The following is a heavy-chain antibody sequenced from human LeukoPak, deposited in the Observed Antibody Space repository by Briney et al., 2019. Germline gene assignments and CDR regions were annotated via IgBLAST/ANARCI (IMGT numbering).Heavy chain of an antibody. CDR3: VKLLAVRVSSRFDY. Sequence: GGSLRLSCAVSGFTFSSYAMSWVRQPPGKGLEWVSAISGSGGSTYYADSVKGRFTISRDNSKNTLYLQMNSLRAEDTAVYYCVKLLAVRVSSRFDYWGQGTLVTVSS. CDR2: ISGSGGST. V-gene: IGHV3-23*01. D-gene: IGHD2-15*01. CDR1: GFTFSSYA. J-gene: IGHJ4*02.